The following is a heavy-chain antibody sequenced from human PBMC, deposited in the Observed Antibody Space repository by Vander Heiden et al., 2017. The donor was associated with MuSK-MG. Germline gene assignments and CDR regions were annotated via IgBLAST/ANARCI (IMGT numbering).Heavy chain of an antibody. D-gene: IGHD2-2*01. Sequence: HVQLQVSGPGLAKRSELLSLTCTVSGGSISRYYWTWIRQPAGKGLEWIGRIDTSGSTNYNPSLKSRVTMSIDTAKNQFSLKLSSVTAADTATFYCARIVPAASLHYYMDVWGKGTTVTVSS. CDR2: IDTSGST. V-gene: IGHV4-4*07. J-gene: IGHJ6*03. CDR1: GGSISRYY. CDR3: ARIVPAASLHYYMDV.